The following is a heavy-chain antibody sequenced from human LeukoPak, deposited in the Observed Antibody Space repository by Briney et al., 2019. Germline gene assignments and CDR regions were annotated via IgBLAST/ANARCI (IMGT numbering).Heavy chain of an antibody. D-gene: IGHD3-10*01. V-gene: IGHV3-53*01. CDR3: ASTFYGSGNYCFGY. CDR2: IYSGGST. Sequence: GGSLRLSCAASGFTFSSYSMNWVRQAPGKGLEWVSVIYSGGSTYYADSVKGRFTISRDNSKTTLYLQMNSLRAEDTAVYFCASTFYGSGNYCFGYWGQGTLVTVSS. J-gene: IGHJ4*02. CDR1: GFTFSSYS.